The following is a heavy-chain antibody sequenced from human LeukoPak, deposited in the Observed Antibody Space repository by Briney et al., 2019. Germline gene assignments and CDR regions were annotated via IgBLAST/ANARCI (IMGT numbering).Heavy chain of an antibody. CDR1: GFTFSSYT. D-gene: IGHD5-24*01. V-gene: IGHV3-21*01. CDR3: ARAMAVPANNDY. Sequence: PGGSLRLSCTTSGFTFSSYTMNWVRQAPGKGLAWVSSISSSSSDIYYADSVKGRFTIFRDNAKNSVYLQMNSLRAEDTAVYYCARAMAVPANNDYWGQGTLVTVSS. CDR2: ISSSSSDI. J-gene: IGHJ4*02.